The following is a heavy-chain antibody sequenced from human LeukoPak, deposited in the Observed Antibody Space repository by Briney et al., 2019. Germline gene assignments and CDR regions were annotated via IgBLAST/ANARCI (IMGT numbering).Heavy chain of an antibody. CDR2: INHSGST. CDR3: ARGRYLTTSGGAAAGFLDY. Sequence: SETLSLTCTVSSGSITNYYWNWIRQSPGKGLEWIGEINHSGSTHYNPSLKSRVTISVDTSQKQFSLRLTSVTAADTAVYYCARGRYLTTSGGAAAGFLDYWGQGSLVTVST. J-gene: IGHJ4*02. CDR1: SGSITNYY. V-gene: IGHV4-34*01. D-gene: IGHD6-13*01.